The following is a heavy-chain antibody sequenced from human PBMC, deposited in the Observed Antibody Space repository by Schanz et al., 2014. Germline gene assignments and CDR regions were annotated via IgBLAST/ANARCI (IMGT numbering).Heavy chain of an antibody. Sequence: QVHLVQSGAEVKKPGSSVKVSCKASGGTFSTYTISWVRQAPGQGLEWMGRIIPVLAIADYAQKFQGRVTITADKSTSTASMELSSLRSEDTALYYCARGTMPGTFDIWGQGTMVTVSS. D-gene: IGHD2-2*01. J-gene: IGHJ3*02. CDR3: ARGTMPGTFDI. V-gene: IGHV1-69*02. CDR1: GGTFSTYT. CDR2: IIPVLAIA.